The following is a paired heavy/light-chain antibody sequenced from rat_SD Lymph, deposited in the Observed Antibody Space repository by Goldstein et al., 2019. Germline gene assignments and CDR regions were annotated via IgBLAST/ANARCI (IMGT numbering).Light chain of an antibody. CDR2: AAN. Sequence: DIQMTQSPASLSASLGETISIECRASEDIYSNLAWYQQKSGKSPQLLIYAANRLQDGVPSRFSGSGSGTQYSLKISGMQPEDEGDYFCLQGSKFPRTFGGGTKLELK. J-gene: IGKJ1*01. CDR1: EDIYSN. V-gene: IGKV12S38*01. CDR3: LQGSKFPRT.
Heavy chain of an antibody. D-gene: IGHD1-7*01. Sequence: EVQLVESGGGLVQPGRSMKLSCAASGFTFSNYGMAWVRQAPTKGLEWVATISYDGSSTYYRDSVKGRFTISRDNAKSTLYLQMNSLRSEDTATYYCTRDHGYNWFAYWGQGTLVTVSS. CDR1: GFTFSNYG. J-gene: IGHJ3*01. CDR3: TRDHGYNWFAY. V-gene: IGHV5-29*01. CDR2: ISYDGSST.